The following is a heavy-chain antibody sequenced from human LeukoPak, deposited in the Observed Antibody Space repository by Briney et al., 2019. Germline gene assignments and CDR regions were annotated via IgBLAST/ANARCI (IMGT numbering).Heavy chain of an antibody. CDR1: GYTFTGYY. V-gene: IGHV1-2*02. J-gene: IGHJ6*03. D-gene: IGHD4-11*01. CDR3: ARGAYSNHVDYYYMDV. CDR2: INPNSGGT. Sequence: ASVKVSCKASGYTFTGYYMHWVRQAPGQGLEWMGWINPNSGGTNYAQKFQGRVTMTRDTSISTAYMELSRLRSDDTAVYYCARGAYSNHVDYYYMDVWGKGTTVTVSS.